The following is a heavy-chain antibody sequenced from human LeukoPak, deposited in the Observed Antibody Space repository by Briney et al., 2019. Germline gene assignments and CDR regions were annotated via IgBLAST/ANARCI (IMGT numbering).Heavy chain of an antibody. V-gene: IGHV4-59*01. CDR2: IYYSGST. J-gene: IGHJ4*02. CDR3: ARAQPYYYDSSGYYFDY. CDR1: GGPISSYY. Sequence: SETLSLTCTVSGGPISSYYWSWIRQPPGKGLEWIGYIYYSGSTNYNPSLKSRVTISVDTSKNQFSLKLSSVTAADTAVYYCARAQPYYYDSSGYYFDYWGQGTLVTVSS. D-gene: IGHD3-22*01.